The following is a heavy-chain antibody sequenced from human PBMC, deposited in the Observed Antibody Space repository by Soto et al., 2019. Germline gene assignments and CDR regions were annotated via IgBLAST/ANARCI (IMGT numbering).Heavy chain of an antibody. CDR1: GAPISSSSYY. J-gene: IGHJ4*02. CDR3: ARQRTTVVTQAYFDH. Sequence: SETLSLTCIVSGAPISSSSYYWGWIRQPPGKGLEWIGCIYYSGHTYYNPSFKSRVTISIDTSKNQFSLKLTSVTATDTAVYYVARQRTTVVTQAYFDHWGQGALVTVSS. D-gene: IGHD2-21*02. V-gene: IGHV4-39*01. CDR2: IYYSGHT.